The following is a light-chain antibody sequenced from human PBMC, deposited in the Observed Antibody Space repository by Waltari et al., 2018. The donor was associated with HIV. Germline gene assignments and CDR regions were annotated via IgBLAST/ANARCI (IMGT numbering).Light chain of an antibody. CDR3: AAWDDSLNGWV. Sequence: QSVLTQPPSASGTPGQRVTISCSGSSSNIGSNTVNWYQQLPGTAPKLLIYSNNPRPSGVPDRFSGSKSCTSASLAISGLQSEDEADYYCAAWDDSLNGWVFGGGTKLTVL. J-gene: IGLJ3*02. CDR1: SSNIGSNT. V-gene: IGLV1-44*01. CDR2: SNN.